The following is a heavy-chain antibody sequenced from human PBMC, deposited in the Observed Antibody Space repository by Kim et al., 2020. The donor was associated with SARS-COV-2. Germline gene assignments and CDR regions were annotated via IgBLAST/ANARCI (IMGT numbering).Heavy chain of an antibody. CDR2: INTNTGNP. V-gene: IGHV7-4-1*02. Sequence: ASVKVSCKASGYTFTSYAMNWVRQAPGQGLEWMGWINTNTGNPTYAQGFTGRFVFSLDTSVSTAYLQINSLKAEDTAVYYCARDYRYCSGGSCYPYGAAFDIWGQGTMVTVSS. CDR3: ARDYRYCSGGSCYPYGAAFDI. D-gene: IGHD2-15*01. J-gene: IGHJ3*02. CDR1: GYTFTSYA.